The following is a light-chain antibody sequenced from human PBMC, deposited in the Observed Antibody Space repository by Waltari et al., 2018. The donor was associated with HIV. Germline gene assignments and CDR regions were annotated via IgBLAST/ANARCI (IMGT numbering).Light chain of an antibody. Sequence: QSVLTQPPSASGTPGQRVTISCSGPNSNIGRNTVNWYQQVPGMAPKLVIYGNNQRPPGVSDRFSGSKSGTSASLAISGLQSEDEADYYCAAWDDSLNGQGVFGTGTRVTVL. J-gene: IGLJ1*01. CDR3: AAWDDSLNGQGV. CDR2: GNN. V-gene: IGLV1-44*01. CDR1: NSNIGRNT.